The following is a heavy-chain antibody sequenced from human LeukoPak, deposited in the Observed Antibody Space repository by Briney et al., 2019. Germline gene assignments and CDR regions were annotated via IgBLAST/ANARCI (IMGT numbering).Heavy chain of an antibody. CDR2: INTDGTDT. V-gene: IGHV3-74*01. CDR1: GFSFSNYW. D-gene: IGHD2-8*01. Sequence: GGSLRLSCAASGFSFSNYWMHWVRQVPGKGLVWVSRINTDGTDTDYADSVKGRFTIYRDHASNTLYLQMNSLRDEDAAVYYCARGYCTNGVCFYLDYWGQGTLVTVSS. CDR3: ARGYCTNGVCFYLDY. J-gene: IGHJ4*02.